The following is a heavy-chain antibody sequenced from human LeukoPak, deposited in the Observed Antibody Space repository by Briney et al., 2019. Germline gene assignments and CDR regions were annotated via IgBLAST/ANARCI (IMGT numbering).Heavy chain of an antibody. CDR3: ARDIQSYSSSYSDY. CDR1: GGSISSGSYY. D-gene: IGHD6-6*01. V-gene: IGHV4-61*02. J-gene: IGHJ4*02. Sequence: SETLSLTCTVSGGSISSGSYYWSWIRQPAGKGLEWIGRIYTSGSTNYNPSLKSRVTISVDTSKNQFSLKLSSVTAADTAVYYCARDIQSYSSSYSDYWGQGTLVTVSS. CDR2: IYTSGST.